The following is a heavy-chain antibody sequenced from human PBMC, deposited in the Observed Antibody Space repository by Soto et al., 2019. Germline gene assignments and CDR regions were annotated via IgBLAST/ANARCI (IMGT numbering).Heavy chain of an antibody. Sequence: QVQLVESGGGVVQPGGSLRLSCAASGLTFSSYAMNWVRQAPGKGLEWVALISYDGTNKYYADSVKGRFTISRDNSKNTLYLQMTSLRTDDAALYYCARDTGNWNYDYWGQGTLVTVSS. CDR3: ARDTGNWNYDY. V-gene: IGHV3-30-3*01. D-gene: IGHD1-7*01. CDR2: ISYDGTNK. CDR1: GLTFSSYA. J-gene: IGHJ4*02.